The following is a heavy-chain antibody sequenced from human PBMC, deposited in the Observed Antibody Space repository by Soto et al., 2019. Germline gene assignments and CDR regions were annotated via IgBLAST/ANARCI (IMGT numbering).Heavy chain of an antibody. CDR2: IYHSGST. Sequence: QVQLQESGPGLVKPSGTLSLTCAVSGGSISSSNWWSWVRQPPGKGLEWIGEIYHSGSTHYHPSLNSRVTISVDKSKNQFSLKLSSVTAADTAVYYCARVSGSYYYGMDVWGQGTTVTVSS. CDR3: ARVSGSYYYGMDV. J-gene: IGHJ6*02. CDR1: GGSISSSNW. D-gene: IGHD1-26*01. V-gene: IGHV4-4*02.